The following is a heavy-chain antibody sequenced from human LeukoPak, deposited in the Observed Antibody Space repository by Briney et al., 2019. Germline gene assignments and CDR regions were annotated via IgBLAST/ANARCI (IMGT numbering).Heavy chain of an antibody. CDR1: GFTFSSYS. Sequence: PGGSLRLSCAASGFTFSSYSMNWVRRAPGKGLEWVSSISSSSSYIYYADSVKGRFTISRDNAKNSLYLQMNSLRAEDTAVYYCAREGSSSSLMDYWGQGTLVTVSS. D-gene: IGHD6-6*01. CDR3: AREGSSSSLMDY. CDR2: ISSSSSYI. J-gene: IGHJ4*02. V-gene: IGHV3-21*01.